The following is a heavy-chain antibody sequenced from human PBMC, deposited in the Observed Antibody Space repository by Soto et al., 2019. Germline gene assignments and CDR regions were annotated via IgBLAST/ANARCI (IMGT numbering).Heavy chain of an antibody. CDR3: ASHYDMWSGYLSPVDY. Sequence: GGSLRLSCAASGFTFSSYAMSWVRQAPGKGLEWVSTISGSGGTTYYADSVKGRFTITRDNAKNSLYLEMNSLRDEDTAVYYCASHYDMWSGYLSPVDYWGQGTLVTVSS. D-gene: IGHD3-3*01. V-gene: IGHV3-23*01. J-gene: IGHJ4*02. CDR2: ISGSGGTT. CDR1: GFTFSSYA.